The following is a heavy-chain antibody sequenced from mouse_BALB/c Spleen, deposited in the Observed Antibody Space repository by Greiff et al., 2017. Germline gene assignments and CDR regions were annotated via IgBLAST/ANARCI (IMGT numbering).Heavy chain of an antibody. D-gene: IGHD2-14*01. V-gene: IGHV5-17*02. CDR2: ISSGSSTI. CDR1: GFTFSSFG. J-gene: IGHJ4*01. CDR3: ARGYQFLYYAMDY. Sequence: EVHLVESGGGLVQPGGSRKLSCAASGFTFSSFGMHWVRQAPEKGLEWVAYISSGSSTIYYADTVKGRFTISRDNPKNTLFLQMTSLRSEDTAMYYCARGYQFLYYAMDYWGQGTSVTVSS.